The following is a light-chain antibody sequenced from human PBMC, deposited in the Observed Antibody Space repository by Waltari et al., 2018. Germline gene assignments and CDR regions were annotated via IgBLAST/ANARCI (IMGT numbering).Light chain of an antibody. CDR2: LAS. V-gene: IGKV3-15*01. J-gene: IGKJ2*01. CDR3: QQFTIWTYT. Sequence: TQSPAALSVSPGERVTLSCRASQNIGTTLAWYQQKPGQSPRLLLYLASTRATGVPARFSGSGSGTEFTLTISSLQSEDFGVYYCQQFTIWTYTFGQGSKLEI. CDR1: QNIGTT.